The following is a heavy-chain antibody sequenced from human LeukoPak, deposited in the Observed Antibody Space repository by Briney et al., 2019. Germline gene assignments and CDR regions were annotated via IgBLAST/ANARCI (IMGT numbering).Heavy chain of an antibody. Sequence: PSATLSLTCTVSGGSISSYYWSWIRQPPGKGLEWIEYIYYSGSTNYNPSLKSRVTISVDTSKNQFSLKLTSVTAADTAVYYCARGGGSGYSYGWGQGTLVTVSS. J-gene: IGHJ4*02. V-gene: IGHV4-59*01. CDR3: ARGGGSGYSYG. CDR2: IYYSGST. CDR1: GGSISSYY. D-gene: IGHD5-18*01.